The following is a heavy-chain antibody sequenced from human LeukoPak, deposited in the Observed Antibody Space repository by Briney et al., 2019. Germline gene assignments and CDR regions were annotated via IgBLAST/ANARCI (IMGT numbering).Heavy chain of an antibody. V-gene: IGHV3-30*02. CDR3: ARDRLPAALWNYYYYMDV. CDR2: IRYDGSNK. Sequence: GGSLRLSCAASGFTFSSYGMHWVRQAPGKGLEWVAFIRYDGSNKYYADSVKGRFTISRDNSKNTLYLQMNSLRAEDTAVYYCARDRLPAALWNYYYYMDVWGKGTTVTVSS. CDR1: GFTFSSYG. J-gene: IGHJ6*03. D-gene: IGHD2-2*01.